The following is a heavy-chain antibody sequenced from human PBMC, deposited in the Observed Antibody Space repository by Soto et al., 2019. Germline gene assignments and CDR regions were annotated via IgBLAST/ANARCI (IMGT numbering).Heavy chain of an antibody. D-gene: IGHD1-26*01. J-gene: IGHJ4*02. V-gene: IGHV1-69*01. CDR1: GGTFSSYS. Sequence: QVQLVQSGAKVKKPGSSVKGSCKASGGTFSSYSINWVRQAPGQGLEWMGEIIPIFGTANYAQKFQGRVTITADESTSTAYMELSSLRSEDTAVYYCARDGGRHSGGIDYWGQGTLVTGSS. CDR3: ARDGGRHSGGIDY. CDR2: IIPIFGTA.